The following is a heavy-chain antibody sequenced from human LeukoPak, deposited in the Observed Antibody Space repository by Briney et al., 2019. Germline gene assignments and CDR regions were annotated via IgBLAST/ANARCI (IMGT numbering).Heavy chain of an antibody. CDR2: IYSSGSI. CDR1: GGSISTYY. J-gene: IGHJ5*02. CDR3: GRDKSSSPYNWFDP. D-gene: IGHD6-13*01. V-gene: IGHV4-4*07. Sequence: PSETRSLPCTVSGGSISTYYWSWTRQPAGKVLEWIGRIYSSGSIDSNPSLRSRVTMSIDTSKNQFSLKLNSVTAADTAVYFCGRDKSSSPYNWFDPWGEGTLVTVSS.